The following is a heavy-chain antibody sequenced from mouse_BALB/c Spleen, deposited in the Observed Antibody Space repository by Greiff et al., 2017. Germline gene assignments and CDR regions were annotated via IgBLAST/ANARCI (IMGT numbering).Heavy chain of an antibody. D-gene: IGHD2-3*01. J-gene: IGHJ2*01. V-gene: IGHV5-9-4*01. CDR1: GFTFSSYA. CDR3: ARENDGYLDY. CDR2: ISSGGSYT. Sequence: EVQLVESGGGLVKPGGSLKLSCAASGFTFSSYAMSWVRQSPEKRLAWVAEISSGGSYTYYPDTVTGRFTISRDNAKNTLYLEMSSLRSEDTAMYYCARENDGYLDYWGQGTTLTVSS.